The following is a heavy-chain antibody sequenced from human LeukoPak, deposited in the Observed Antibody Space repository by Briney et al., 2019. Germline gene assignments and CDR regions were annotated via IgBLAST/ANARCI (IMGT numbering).Heavy chain of an antibody. J-gene: IGHJ4*02. D-gene: IGHD6-13*01. Sequence: SVKVSYKASGGTFSSYAISWVRQAPGQGLEWMGRIIPILGIANYAQKFQGRVTITADKSTSTAYMELSSLRSEDTAVYYCARLSSGIAAAGTLSYFDYWGQGTLVTVSS. CDR2: IIPILGIA. V-gene: IGHV1-69*04. CDR1: GGTFSSYA. CDR3: ARLSSGIAAAGTLSYFDY.